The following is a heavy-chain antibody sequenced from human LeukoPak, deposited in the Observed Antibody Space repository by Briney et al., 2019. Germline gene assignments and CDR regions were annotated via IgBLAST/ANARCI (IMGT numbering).Heavy chain of an antibody. Sequence: PSETLSLTCTVSGGSVSGYYWSRIRQPPGKGLEFIGYIFYSGSTKYNPSLKSRVTISVDTSQNQFSLKLSSVTAADTAVYYCARVMDHGYSDYWGQGTLVTVSS. V-gene: IGHV4-59*02. J-gene: IGHJ4*02. CDR1: GGSVSGYY. CDR3: ARVMDHGYSDY. CDR2: IFYSGST. D-gene: IGHD3-22*01.